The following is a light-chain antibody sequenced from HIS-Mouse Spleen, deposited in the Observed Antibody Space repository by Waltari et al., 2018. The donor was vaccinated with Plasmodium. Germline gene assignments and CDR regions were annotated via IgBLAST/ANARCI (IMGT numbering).Light chain of an antibody. CDR2: GAS. V-gene: IGKV3-15*01. CDR3: QQYNNWSFT. Sequence: EIVMTQSPATLSVSPGERATLSCRASQSVSSNLAWYQQKPGQAPRLLTYGASTRATGIPARFSGNESATEFTLTISSLQSEEYAVYYCQQYNNWSFTFGPGTKVDIK. CDR1: QSVSSN. J-gene: IGKJ3*01.